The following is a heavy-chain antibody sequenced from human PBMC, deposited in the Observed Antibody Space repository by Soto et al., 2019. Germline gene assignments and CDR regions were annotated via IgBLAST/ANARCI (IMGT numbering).Heavy chain of an antibody. V-gene: IGHV4-4*07. Sequence: SETLSLTCTVSGGSISSYYSSWIRQPAGKGREWIGRIYTSGSTNYNPSLKSRVTMSVDTSKNQFSLKLSSVTAADTAVYYCARDDYYYGSGSLYGMDVWGQGTTVTVSS. D-gene: IGHD3-10*01. J-gene: IGHJ6*02. CDR3: ARDDYYYGSGSLYGMDV. CDR2: IYTSGST. CDR1: GGSISSYY.